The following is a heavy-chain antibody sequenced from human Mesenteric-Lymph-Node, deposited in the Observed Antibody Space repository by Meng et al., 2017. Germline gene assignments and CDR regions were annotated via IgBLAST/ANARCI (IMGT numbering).Heavy chain of an antibody. CDR1: AFTSTNYA. Sequence: EVQLLESGGGLVQPGGSLRLSCAASAFTSTNYAMSWVRQAPGKGLEWVSTISDSGGRIFYADSVKGRFTISRDTSKNTVYLQMNSLRVEDTAIYYCAKRVEWQQLAPFDYWGRGTLVTVSS. D-gene: IGHD6-13*01. V-gene: IGHV3-23*01. CDR2: ISDSGGRI. CDR3: AKRVEWQQLAPFDY. J-gene: IGHJ4*02.